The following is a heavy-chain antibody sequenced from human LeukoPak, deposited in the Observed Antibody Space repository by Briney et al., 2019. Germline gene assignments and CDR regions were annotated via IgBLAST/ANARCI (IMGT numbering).Heavy chain of an antibody. V-gene: IGHV3-21*01. J-gene: IGHJ4*02. CDR1: GFTFSSYS. Sequence: AGGSLSLSCAASGFTFSSYSMNWVRQAPGKGLEWVSSISSSSSYIYYADSVKGRFTISRDNAKNSLYLQMNSLRAEDTAVYYCARDPSVIAVAGPVDYWGQGTLVTVSS. CDR3: ARDPSVIAVAGPVDY. CDR2: ISSSSSYI. D-gene: IGHD6-19*01.